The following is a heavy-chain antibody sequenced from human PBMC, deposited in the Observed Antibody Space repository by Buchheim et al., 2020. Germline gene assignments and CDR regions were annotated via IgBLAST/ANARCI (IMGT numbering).Heavy chain of an antibody. CDR1: GLTFTNYS. Sequence: EVQVLESGGGLVQPGGSLRLSCAASGLTFTNYSMKWVRQAPGKGLEWVSSISSGSSYIYYADSVKGRFTISRDNAKNSLYLQMNSLRAEDTAVYYCARKDYWGQGTL. CDR2: ISSGSSYI. J-gene: IGHJ4*02. V-gene: IGHV3-21*01. CDR3: ARKDY.